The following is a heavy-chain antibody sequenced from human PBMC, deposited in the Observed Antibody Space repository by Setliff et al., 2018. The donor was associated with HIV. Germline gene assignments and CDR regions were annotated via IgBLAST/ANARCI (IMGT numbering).Heavy chain of an antibody. CDR1: EGYITGYY. Sequence: PSETLSLTCTVSEGYITGYYWTWIRQPPGRGLEWIGYIFYSGTTKFNPSLKSRAAISVDSSNNQFSLKMTSVTAADTAVYYCMRGRSITIFGVAYFDFWGQGTQVTAPQ. J-gene: IGHJ4*02. D-gene: IGHD3-3*01. CDR3: MRGRSITIFGVAYFDF. V-gene: IGHV4-59*01. CDR2: IFYSGTT.